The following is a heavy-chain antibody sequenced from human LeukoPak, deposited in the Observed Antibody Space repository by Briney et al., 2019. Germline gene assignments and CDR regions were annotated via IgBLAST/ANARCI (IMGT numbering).Heavy chain of an antibody. Sequence: SETLSLTCAVYGGAFSGYYWSWIRQPPGKGLEWIGEINHSGSTNYNPSLKSRVTISVDTSKNQFSLKLSSVTAADTAVYYCARIPDYDILTGPDYWGQGTLVTVSS. CDR1: GGAFSGYY. J-gene: IGHJ4*02. D-gene: IGHD3-9*01. CDR3: ARIPDYDILTGPDY. CDR2: INHSGST. V-gene: IGHV4-34*01.